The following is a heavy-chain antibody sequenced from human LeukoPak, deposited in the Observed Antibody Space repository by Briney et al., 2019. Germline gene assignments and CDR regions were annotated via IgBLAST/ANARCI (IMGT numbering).Heavy chain of an antibody. CDR3: AKDMYYDFWSGYPDY. D-gene: IGHD3-3*01. CDR2: IRYDGSNK. Sequence: GGSLRLSXAASGFTFRSYGMHWVRQAPGKGLEWVAFIRYDGSNKYYADSVKGRFTISRDNSKNTLYLQMNSLRAEDTAVYYCAKDMYYDFWSGYPDYWGQGTLVTVSS. CDR1: GFTFRSYG. V-gene: IGHV3-30*02. J-gene: IGHJ4*02.